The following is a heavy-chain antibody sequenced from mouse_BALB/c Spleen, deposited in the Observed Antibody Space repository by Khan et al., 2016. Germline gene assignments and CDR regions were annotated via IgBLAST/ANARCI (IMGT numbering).Heavy chain of an antibody. D-gene: IGHD2-1*01. CDR3: RMLL. CDR1: GFTFSNYW. CDR2: IRLKSDDFVT. Sequence: EVKLEESGGGLVQPGGSMKLSCVASGFTFSNYWMNWVRQSPEKGLEWVAEIRLKSDDFVTHYAESVTGRFTISRDDSNSSVYLQMNNSRAADTGIYYCRMLLWGQGTTLTVSS. V-gene: IGHV6-6*02. J-gene: IGHJ2*01.